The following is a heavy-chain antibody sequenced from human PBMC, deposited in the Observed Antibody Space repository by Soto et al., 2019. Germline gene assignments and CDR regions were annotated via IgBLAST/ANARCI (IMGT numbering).Heavy chain of an antibody. V-gene: IGHV1-3*04. CDR1: GNSVTSYA. CDR3: AGAAYDFWSSYQHFDS. J-gene: IGHJ4*02. CDR2: INTGTGDT. Sequence: QVPLVQSGAEVKKPGASVKVSCKTSGNSVTSYAIHWVRHAPGERLEWMGWINTGTGDTKSAQKFQGRVTITRDTSASTAYIELSSLTSEDTATYYCAGAAYDFWSSYQHFDSWGQGSLVTVSS. D-gene: IGHD3-3*01.